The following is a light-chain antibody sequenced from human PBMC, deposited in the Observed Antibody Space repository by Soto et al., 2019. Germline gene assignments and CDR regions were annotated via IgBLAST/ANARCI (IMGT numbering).Light chain of an antibody. J-gene: IGLJ1*01. CDR2: EAS. V-gene: IGLV2-14*01. CDR3: RSYTISTTLV. Sequence: QSVLTQPASVSGSPGQPITISCTGNSSDVGGYNYVSWYSQHPGKAPKPMIYEASNLCSGVSTRCSGSKSGNTAPLTISGQQAEEEADYYCRSYTISTTLVFGTGTNVTGL. CDR1: SSDVGGYNY.